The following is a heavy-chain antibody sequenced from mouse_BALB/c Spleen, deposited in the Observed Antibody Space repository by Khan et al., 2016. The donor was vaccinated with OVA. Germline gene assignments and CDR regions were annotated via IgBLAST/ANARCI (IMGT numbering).Heavy chain of an antibody. Sequence: EVQLQQSGPELVKPGASVKISCKASGYSFTGYFMNWVMQSHGKSLEWIGRINPHIGETLSNQKFKGKATLTVDESSRTAHMELRSLASEDSAVYYCARKNGSDFDYWGQGTTLRVSS. CDR2: INPHIGET. D-gene: IGHD1-1*01. CDR1: GYSFTGYF. J-gene: IGHJ2*01. CDR3: ARKNGSDFDY. V-gene: IGHV1-20*02.